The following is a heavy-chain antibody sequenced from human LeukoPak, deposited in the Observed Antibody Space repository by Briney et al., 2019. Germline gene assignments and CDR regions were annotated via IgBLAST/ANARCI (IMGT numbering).Heavy chain of an antibody. V-gene: IGHV4-34*01. CDR2: INHSGST. D-gene: IGHD6-13*01. CDR1: GGSFSGYY. CDR3: ARGLEYSSSWYYYYYYMDV. Sequence: SETLSLTCAVYGGSFSGYYWSWIRQPPGKGLEWIGEINHSGSTNYNPSLKSRVTISVDTSKNQSSLKLSSATAADTAVYYCARGLEYSSSWYYYYYYMDVWGKGTTVTVSS. J-gene: IGHJ6*03.